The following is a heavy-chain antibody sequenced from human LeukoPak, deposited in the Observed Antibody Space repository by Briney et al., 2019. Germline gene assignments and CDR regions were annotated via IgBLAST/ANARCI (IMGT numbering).Heavy chain of an antibody. CDR3: ASRDSNSSGIYEIYYYYYMDV. CDR1: GFTFSSYA. J-gene: IGHJ6*03. Sequence: GGTLRLSCAASGFTFSSYAMSWVRQAPGKGLEWVSAISRSGGSTYYAGTLKGRFTISRDNSNNTLYLQMNILTDEDTSVYYCASRDSNSSGIYEIYYYYYMDVGGKGTTVTISS. V-gene: IGHV3-23*01. CDR2: ISRSGGST. D-gene: IGHD3-10*01.